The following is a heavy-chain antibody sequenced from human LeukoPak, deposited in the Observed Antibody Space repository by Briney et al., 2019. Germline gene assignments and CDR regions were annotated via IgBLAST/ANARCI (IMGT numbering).Heavy chain of an antibody. CDR2: IYYNGST. CDR1: DGSISIYY. Sequence: SETLSLTCTVSDGSISIYYWSWIRQPPGKGLEWIGYIYYNGSTKYNPSLKSRVTISVDTSKNQFSLKLSSVTAADTAIYYCAGGGTKGRTASVGYYGMDVWGRGTTVTVSS. CDR3: AGGGTKGRTASVGYYGMDV. J-gene: IGHJ6*02. V-gene: IGHV4-59*01. D-gene: IGHD1-14*01.